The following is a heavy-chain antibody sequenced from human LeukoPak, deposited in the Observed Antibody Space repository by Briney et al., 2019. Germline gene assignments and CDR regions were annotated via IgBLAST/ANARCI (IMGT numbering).Heavy chain of an antibody. V-gene: IGHV3-7*01. CDR1: GFTFTDYW. Sequence: GGSLRLSCAASGFTFTDYWMTWVRQSPGKGLEWVDDIKQDGSETHYVDSVKGRFTISRDNAKNAVYLQMNSVKAEDTAVYHCVRDWRAMALGYWGQGTLVTVSS. J-gene: IGHJ4*02. D-gene: IGHD5-18*01. CDR3: VRDWRAMALGY. CDR2: IKQDGSET.